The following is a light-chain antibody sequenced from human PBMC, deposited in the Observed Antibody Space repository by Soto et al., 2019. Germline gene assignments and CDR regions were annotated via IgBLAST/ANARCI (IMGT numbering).Light chain of an antibody. V-gene: IGLV2-14*03. CDR2: EVS. Sequence: SALTQPAPVSGSPGQSITISCTGTSSDVGAYDFVSWYQQHPDKAPKLMIYEVSNRPSGVSNRFSGSKSINTATLTISGLQAEDEADYYCSSYTSSSTRVFGTGTKVTVL. CDR1: SSDVGAYDF. J-gene: IGLJ1*01. CDR3: SSYTSSSTRV.